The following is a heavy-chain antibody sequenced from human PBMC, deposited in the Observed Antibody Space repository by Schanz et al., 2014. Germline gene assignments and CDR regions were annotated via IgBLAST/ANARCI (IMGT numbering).Heavy chain of an antibody. CDR1: GFTFNDYW. D-gene: IGHD1-7*01. V-gene: IGHV3-74*01. CDR3: ASGHWELRY. Sequence: EVQLVESGGGLVQPGGSLRLSCAASGFTFNDYWMHWVRQAPGKGLVWVSRINSDGRSTNYADSVKGRFSISRDNAKKSLYLEMNSLRAEDTAVYYCASGHWELRYWGQGAVVIVSS. CDR2: INSDGRST. J-gene: IGHJ4*02.